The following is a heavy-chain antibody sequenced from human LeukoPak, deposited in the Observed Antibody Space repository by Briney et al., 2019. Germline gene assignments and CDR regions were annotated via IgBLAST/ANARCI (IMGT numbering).Heavy chain of an antibody. Sequence: ASVKVSCKASGYTFTSYAMHWVRQAPGQRLEWMRWINAGNGNTKYSQKFQGRVTITRDTSASTAYMELSSLRSEDTAVYYCARDHFCSSTSCYRELGYWGQGTLVTVSS. CDR3: ARDHFCSSTSCYRELGY. CDR2: INAGNGNT. J-gene: IGHJ4*02. D-gene: IGHD2-2*01. V-gene: IGHV1-3*01. CDR1: GYTFTSYA.